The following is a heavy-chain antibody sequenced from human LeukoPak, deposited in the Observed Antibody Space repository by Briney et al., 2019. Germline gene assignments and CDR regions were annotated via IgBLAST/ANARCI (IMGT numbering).Heavy chain of an antibody. D-gene: IGHD6-25*01. CDR3: ERSISVGAFDI. J-gene: IGHJ3*02. CDR1: GFTFSTYA. V-gene: IGHV3-30*04. CDR2: ISSDGSDE. Sequence: GGSLRLSCAASGFTFSTYAMHWVRQASGKGLEWVGVISSDGSDEWYAESAKGRFTISRDNSKNTLYLQIDSLRPEDTAIYYCERSISVGAFDIWGQGTMVTVSS.